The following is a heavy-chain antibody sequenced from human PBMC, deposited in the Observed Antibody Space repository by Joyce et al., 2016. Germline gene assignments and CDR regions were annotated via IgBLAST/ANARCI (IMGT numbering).Heavy chain of an antibody. V-gene: IGHV1-2*02. CDR3: ARGGYFGPYYFDY. D-gene: IGHD3-22*01. Sequence: QVQLVQSGAEVKKPGASVKVSCKASGYTFTDYYMHWVRQAPGQGLEWMGCINPNSGGANYAQKLQGRVTMTRDTSVSTAYMELSRLRSDDTAVYYCARGGYFGPYYFDYWGQGTLVTVSS. CDR2: INPNSGGA. CDR1: GYTFTDYY. J-gene: IGHJ4*02.